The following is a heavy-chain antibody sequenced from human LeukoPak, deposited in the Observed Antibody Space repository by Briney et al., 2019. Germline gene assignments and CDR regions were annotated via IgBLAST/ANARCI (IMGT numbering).Heavy chain of an antibody. J-gene: IGHJ4*02. CDR3: ARSSGYPYFDY. D-gene: IGHD3-22*01. Sequence: GGSLRLSCAASGFTFSSYSVSWVRQAPGMGLEWLSYIGGSSSPMYYADSVKGRFTISRDNAKNSLYLQMNSLRVEDTAVYYCARSSGYPYFDYWGQGTLVTVSS. CDR1: GFTFSSYS. V-gene: IGHV3-48*01. CDR2: IGGSSSPM.